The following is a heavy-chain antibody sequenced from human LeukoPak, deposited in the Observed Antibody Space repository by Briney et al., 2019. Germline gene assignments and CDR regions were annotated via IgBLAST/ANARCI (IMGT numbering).Heavy chain of an antibody. V-gene: IGHV3-48*01. Sequence: PGGSLRLSCAASGFTFSSYEMNWVRQAPGKGLEWVSYISSSSSTMCYADSVKGRFTTSRDNAKNSLYLQLNSLRAEDTAVYYCARSLVVGATYPYHWGQGTLVTVSS. CDR1: GFTFSSYE. D-gene: IGHD1-26*01. CDR3: ARSLVVGATYPYH. J-gene: IGHJ5*02. CDR2: ISSSSSTM.